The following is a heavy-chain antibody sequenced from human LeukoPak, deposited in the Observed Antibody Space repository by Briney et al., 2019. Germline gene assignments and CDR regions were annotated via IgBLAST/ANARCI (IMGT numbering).Heavy chain of an antibody. CDR3: ATVPRGTVGIGMDY. CDR1: GFTFSSYA. D-gene: IGHD2-15*01. CDR2: ISGSGGST. J-gene: IGHJ4*02. V-gene: IGHV3-23*01. Sequence: GGSLRLSCGASGFTFSSYAMSWVRQAPGKGLEWVSGISGSGGSTYYADSVKGRFTISRDNSKNTVYLQMNSLRAEDTAVYYCATVPRGTVGIGMDYWGQGTLVTVSS.